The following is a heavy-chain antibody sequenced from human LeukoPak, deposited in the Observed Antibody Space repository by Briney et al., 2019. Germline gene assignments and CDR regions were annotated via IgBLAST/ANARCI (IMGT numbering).Heavy chain of an antibody. CDR3: ASLYDILGAGGGDY. J-gene: IGHJ4*02. D-gene: IGHD3-9*01. CDR2: IIPIFGTA. Sequence: ASVKVSCKASGGTFSSYAISWVRQAPGQGLEWMGRIIPIFGTANYAQKLQGRVTITTDESTSTAYMELSSLRSEDTAVYYCASLYDILGAGGGDYWGQGTLVTVSS. V-gene: IGHV1-69*05. CDR1: GGTFSSYA.